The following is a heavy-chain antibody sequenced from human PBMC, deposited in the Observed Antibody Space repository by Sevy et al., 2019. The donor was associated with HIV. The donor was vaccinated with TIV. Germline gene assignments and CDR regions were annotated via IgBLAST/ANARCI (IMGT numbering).Heavy chain of an antibody. J-gene: IGHJ3*02. CDR2: ISYDGINK. V-gene: IGHV3-30*18. CDR1: GFTFSTYG. Sequence: GGSLRLSCAASGFTFSTYGMHWVRQAPGKGLDWVAVISYDGINKYYADSVKGRFTISRDNSKNTLYLQINSLRADDTAVYYCAKDLNSSGWYDAFHIWGQGTMVTVSS. CDR3: AKDLNSSGWYDAFHI. D-gene: IGHD6-19*01.